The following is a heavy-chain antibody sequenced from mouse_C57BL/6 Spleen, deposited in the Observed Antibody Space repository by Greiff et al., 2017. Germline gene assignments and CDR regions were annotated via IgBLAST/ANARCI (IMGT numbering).Heavy chain of an antibody. Sequence: EVQLQQSGPELVKPGASVKISCKASGYTFTDYYMNWVKQSHGKSLEWIGDINPNNGGTSYNQKFKGKATLTVDKSSSTAYSELRSLTSEDSAVYYCARRYYGYDGAMDYWGQGTSVTVSS. CDR3: ARRYYGYDGAMDY. CDR1: GYTFTDYY. CDR2: INPNNGGT. J-gene: IGHJ4*01. D-gene: IGHD2-2*01. V-gene: IGHV1-26*01.